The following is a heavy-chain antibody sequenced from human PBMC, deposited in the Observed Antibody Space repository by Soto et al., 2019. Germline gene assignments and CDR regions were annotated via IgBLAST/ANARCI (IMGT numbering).Heavy chain of an antibody. CDR1: GGSIRSGGYY. V-gene: IGHV4-31*03. CDR2: IYYSGST. Sequence: PSETLSLTCPVSGGSIRSGGYYWSWINQHPGKGLEWIGYIYYSGSTYYNPSLKSRVTIPVDTSKNQFSLKLSSVTAADTAVYYCAREVVVITTGKNWFDPWGQGTLVTVSS. CDR3: AREVVVITTGKNWFDP. J-gene: IGHJ5*02. D-gene: IGHD3-22*01.